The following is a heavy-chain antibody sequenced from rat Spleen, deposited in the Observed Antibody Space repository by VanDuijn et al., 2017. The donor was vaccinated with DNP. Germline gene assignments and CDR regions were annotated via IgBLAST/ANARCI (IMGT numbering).Heavy chain of an antibody. D-gene: IGHD4-3*01. CDR2: ISYCGSST. Sequence: EVQLVESGGGLVQPGRSLKLSCAASGFTFSDYYMAWVRQAPKKGLEWVATISYCGSSTYYRDSVKGRFTISRDNAKSTLYLQMDSLRSEDTATYYCASFEGYEDYWGQGTLVTVSS. V-gene: IGHV5-7*01. J-gene: IGHJ3*01. CDR3: ASFEGYEDY. CDR1: GFTFSDYY.